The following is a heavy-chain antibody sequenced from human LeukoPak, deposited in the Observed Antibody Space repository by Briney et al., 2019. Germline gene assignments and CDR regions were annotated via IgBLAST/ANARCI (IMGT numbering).Heavy chain of an antibody. CDR1: GFTFRNYW. Sequence: GGSLRLSCAASGFTFRNYWMTWVRQSPGKGLEWVANIKQDGSETYHVDSVEGRFTISRDNAKDSLYLEMNSLRAEDTAVYYCARGGQAGTGDLWGQGTLVTVSS. CDR3: ARGGQAGTGDL. J-gene: IGHJ5*02. D-gene: IGHD3-10*01. CDR2: IKQDGSET. V-gene: IGHV3-7*01.